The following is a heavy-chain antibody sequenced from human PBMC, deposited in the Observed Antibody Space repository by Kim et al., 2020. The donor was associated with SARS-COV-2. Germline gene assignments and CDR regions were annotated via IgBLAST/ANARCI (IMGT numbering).Heavy chain of an antibody. CDR3: AKDREAAADSYYYYGMDV. CDR1: GFTFSSYG. V-gene: IGHV3-30*18. CDR2: ISYDGSNK. Sequence: GGSLRLSCAASGFTFSSYGMHWVRQAPGKGLEWVAVISYDGSNKYYADSVKGRFTISRDNSKNTLYLQMNSLRAEDTAVYYCAKDREAAADSYYYYGMDVWGQGTTVTVSS. D-gene: IGHD6-13*01. J-gene: IGHJ6*02.